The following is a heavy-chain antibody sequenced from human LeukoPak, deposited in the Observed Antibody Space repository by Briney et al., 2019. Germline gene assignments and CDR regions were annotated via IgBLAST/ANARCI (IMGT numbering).Heavy chain of an antibody. V-gene: IGHV4-59*01. CDR1: GCSISSYY. CDR2: INYSGST. D-gene: IGHD4-17*01. CDR3: ARLDYGDYVTVDY. Sequence: SETLSLTCTVSGCSISSYYWSWIRQPPGKGLEWIGYINYSGSTNYNPSLKSRVTISVDTSKNQFSLKLSSVTAADTAVYYCARLDYGDYVTVDYWGQGTLVTVSS. J-gene: IGHJ4*02.